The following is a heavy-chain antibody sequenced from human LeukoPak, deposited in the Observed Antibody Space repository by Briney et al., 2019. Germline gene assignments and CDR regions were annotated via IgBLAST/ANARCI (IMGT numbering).Heavy chain of an antibody. Sequence: ALVKVSCKVSGYTLTELSMHWVRQAPGKGLEWMGGFDPEDGETIYAQKFQGRVTMTEDTSTDTAYMELSSLRSEDTAVYYCATKGHKSGSYVLEPVDYWGQGTLVTVSS. D-gene: IGHD1-26*01. J-gene: IGHJ4*02. CDR3: ATKGHKSGSYVLEPVDY. V-gene: IGHV1-24*01. CDR1: GYTLTELS. CDR2: FDPEDGET.